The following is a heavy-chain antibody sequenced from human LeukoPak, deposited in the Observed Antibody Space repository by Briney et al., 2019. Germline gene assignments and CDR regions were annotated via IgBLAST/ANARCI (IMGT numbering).Heavy chain of an antibody. CDR2: ISGSGGNT. CDR1: GVTFSNYG. CDR3: AKDDGGSYYIYYYYMDV. D-gene: IGHD1-26*01. V-gene: IGHV3-23*01. J-gene: IGHJ6*03. Sequence: GGSLRLSCAASGVTFSNYGMSWVRQAPGKGLEWVSAISGSGGNTYYADSVKGRFTISRDNSKNTLYLQMNSLRAEDTAVYYCAKDDGGSYYIYYYYMDVWGKGTTVTISS.